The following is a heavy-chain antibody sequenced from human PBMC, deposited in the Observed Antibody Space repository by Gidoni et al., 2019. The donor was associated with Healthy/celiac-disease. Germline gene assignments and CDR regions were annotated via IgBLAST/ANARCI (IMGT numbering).Heavy chain of an antibody. D-gene: IGHD1-26*01. J-gene: IGHJ2*01. CDR3: AREGGGSFDL. V-gene: IGHV4-59*01. CDR2: IYYSGST. Sequence: QVQLQESGPGLVKPSEPLSLTCTVSGGSIRSYYWSWIRQPPGKGLEWIGYIYYSGSTNYNPSLKSRVTISVDTSKNQFSLKLSSVTAADTAVYYCAREGGGSFDLRGRGTLVTVSS. CDR1: GGSIRSYY.